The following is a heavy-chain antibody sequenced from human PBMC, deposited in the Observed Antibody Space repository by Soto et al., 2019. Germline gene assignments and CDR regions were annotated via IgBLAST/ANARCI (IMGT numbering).Heavy chain of an antibody. D-gene: IGHD2-15*01. Sequence: QVQLVQSGAEVKEPGASVKVSCKASGYTFTSYAMHWVRQAPGQRLEWMGWINAGNGNTKYSQKFQGRVTITRDTSASTAYMELSSLRSEDTAVYYCAGTKWCSGGSCYFGYWGQGTLVTVSS. J-gene: IGHJ4*02. CDR2: INAGNGNT. V-gene: IGHV1-3*01. CDR1: GYTFTSYA. CDR3: AGTKWCSGGSCYFGY.